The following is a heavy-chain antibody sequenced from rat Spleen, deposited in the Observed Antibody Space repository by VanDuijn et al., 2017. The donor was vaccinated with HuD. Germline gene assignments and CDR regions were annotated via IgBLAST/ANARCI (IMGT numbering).Heavy chain of an antibody. D-gene: IGHD1-6*01. CDR2: VWGDGHS. Sequence: QVQLKESGPGLVQPSQTLSLTCTVSGFSLISYAVNWVRQPPGKGLEWMGGVWGDGHSDYNSALNSRLSISRDTSKSQVFLKMNSLQTEDTATYYCTTYSDYATSPFAYWGRGALVTVSS. V-gene: IGHV2-13*01. CDR1: GFSLISYA. CDR3: TTYSDYATSPFAY. J-gene: IGHJ3*01.